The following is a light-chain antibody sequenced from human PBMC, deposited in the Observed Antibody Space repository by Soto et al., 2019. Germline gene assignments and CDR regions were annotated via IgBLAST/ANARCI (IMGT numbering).Light chain of an antibody. J-gene: IGKJ4*01. CDR2: DAS. CDR1: QNVSTF. CDR3: QQYGDSLLP. V-gene: IGKV3-20*01. Sequence: PQSQHTLSWYTRERATLSCRASQNVSTFLAWYQQKPGQGPRLLIYDASNRATGIADRFSGSGSGTDFTLTISRLEPEDFTGYYCQQYGDSLLPFAGGTKV.